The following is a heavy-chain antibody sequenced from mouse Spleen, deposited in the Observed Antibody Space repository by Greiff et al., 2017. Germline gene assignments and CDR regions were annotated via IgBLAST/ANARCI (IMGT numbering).Heavy chain of an antibody. D-gene: IGHD2-5*01. CDR3: ATSYYSNYEFAY. CDR2: INPYNGGT. CDR1: GYTFTDYY. V-gene: IGHV1-19*01. Sequence: EVQLQQSGPVLVKPGASVKMSCKASGYTFTDYYMNWVKQSHGKSLEWIGVINPYNGGTSYNQKFKGKATLTVDKSSSTAYMELNSLTSEDSAVYYCATSYYSNYEFAYWGQGTLVTVSA. J-gene: IGHJ3*01.